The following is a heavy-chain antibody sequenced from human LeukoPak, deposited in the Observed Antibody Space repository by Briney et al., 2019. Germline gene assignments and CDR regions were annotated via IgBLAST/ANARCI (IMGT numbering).Heavy chain of an antibody. CDR3: AKIYPGGYYDD. V-gene: IGHV3-7*01. Sequence: GGSLRLSCVGSGFTFSFSDYWMTWVRQAPGKGLEWVANIKPDGGEKNYVDSVKGRFTISRDNAKNSLYLQMNSLRAEDTAVFYWAKIYPGGYYDDGGQGTLVTVSS. CDR1: GFTFSFSDYW. J-gene: IGHJ4*02. CDR2: IKPDGGEK. D-gene: IGHD3-3*01.